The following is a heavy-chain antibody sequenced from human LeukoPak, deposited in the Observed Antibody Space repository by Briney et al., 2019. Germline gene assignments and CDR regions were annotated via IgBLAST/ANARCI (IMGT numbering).Heavy chain of an antibody. CDR1: GGTFSSYA. D-gene: IGHD2-15*01. J-gene: IGHJ4*02. CDR3: ARDLGYCNGGSCYVGYFDY. CDR2: IIPILGIA. Sequence: SVKVSCKASGGTFSSYAISWVRQAPGQGLEWMGRIIPILGIANYAQKFQGRVTITADKSTSTAYMELSSLRSEDTAVYYCARDLGYCNGGSCYVGYFDYWGQGTLVTVSS. V-gene: IGHV1-69*04.